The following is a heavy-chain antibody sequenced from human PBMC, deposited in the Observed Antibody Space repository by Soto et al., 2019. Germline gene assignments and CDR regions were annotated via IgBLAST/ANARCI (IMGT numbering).Heavy chain of an antibody. CDR2: ISSSGNYM. Sequence: EVQLVESGGGLVKPGGSLRLSCAASGFTFSNYGMNWVRQAPGKGLEWVSSISSSGNYMYYADSVKGRFTISRDNAKNSLYLQMNSLRAEDTAVYYCARDCSSTSCYGGHVDYGGQGTLVTVSS. V-gene: IGHV3-21*01. D-gene: IGHD2-2*01. J-gene: IGHJ4*02. CDR1: GFTFSNYG. CDR3: ARDCSSTSCYGGHVDY.